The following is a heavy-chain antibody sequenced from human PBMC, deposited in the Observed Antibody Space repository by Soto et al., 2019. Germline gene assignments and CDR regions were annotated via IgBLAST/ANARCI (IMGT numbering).Heavy chain of an antibody. Sequence: QVRLQESGPGLVNPSGTLSLTCVVSGGSITSPNWWTWVRQPPGRGLEWIAEMHHSGSTNYSPSLKSRVVMSIDKSKNQFSLKLNSVTAADTAVYYCATGKVYYYGSGGLWDQWGRGALVTVS. D-gene: IGHD3-10*01. CDR3: ATGKVYYYGSGGLWDQ. CDR1: GGSITSPNW. J-gene: IGHJ4*02. V-gene: IGHV4-4*02. CDR2: MHHSGST.